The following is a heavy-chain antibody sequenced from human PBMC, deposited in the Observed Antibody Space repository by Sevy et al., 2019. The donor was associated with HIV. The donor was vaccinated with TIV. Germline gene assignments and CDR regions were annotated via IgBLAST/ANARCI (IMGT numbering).Heavy chain of an antibody. D-gene: IGHD3-3*01. CDR1: GFTFSSYS. Sequence: GGSLRLSCAASGFTFSSYSMNWVRQAPGKGLEWVSSISSSSSYIYYADSVKGRFTISRDNAKNSLYLKMNSLRAEATAVYYCALGPYYDFWSGYPNWFDPWGQGTLVTVSS. J-gene: IGHJ5*02. CDR2: ISSSSSYI. V-gene: IGHV3-21*01. CDR3: ALGPYYDFWSGYPNWFDP.